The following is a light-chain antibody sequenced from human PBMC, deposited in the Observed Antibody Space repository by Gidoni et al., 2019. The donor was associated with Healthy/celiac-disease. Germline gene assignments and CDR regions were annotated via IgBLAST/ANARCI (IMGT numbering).Light chain of an antibody. V-gene: IGKV4-1*01. Sequence: DIVMTQSPDSLAVSLGERATINCKSSKSVLYSSNNKNYLAWYQQKPGQPPKLLIYWAATRESGVPDRFSGSGSGTDFTLTISSLQAEDVAVYYCQQYYSTPVSTXGXGTKLEIK. J-gene: IGKJ2*01. CDR2: WAA. CDR1: KSVLYSSNNKNY. CDR3: QQYYSTPVST.